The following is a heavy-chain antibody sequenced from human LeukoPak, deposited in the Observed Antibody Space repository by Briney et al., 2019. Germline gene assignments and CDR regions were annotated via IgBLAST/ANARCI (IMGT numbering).Heavy chain of an antibody. D-gene: IGHD6-19*01. V-gene: IGHV1-2*02. Sequence: ASVKVSCKASGYTFTGYYMHWVRQAPGQGGERMVCITPNSGRTNYAHKFQGSVTMTRDTSISTAYMELSSLRSDDTAVYYCARDAALAVAGNWGQGTLVTVSS. CDR1: GYTFTGYY. CDR3: ARDAALAVAGN. CDR2: ITPNSGRT. J-gene: IGHJ4*02.